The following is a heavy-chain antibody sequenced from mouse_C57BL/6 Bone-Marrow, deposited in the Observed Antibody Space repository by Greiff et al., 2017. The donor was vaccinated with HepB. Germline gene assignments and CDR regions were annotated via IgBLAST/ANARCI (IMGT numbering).Heavy chain of an antibody. CDR1: GFTFSSYA. Sequence: EVKVEESGEGLVKPGGSLKLSCAASGFTFSSYAMSWVRQTPEKRLEWVAYISSGGDYIYYADTVKGRFTISRDNARNTLYLQMSSLKSEDTAMYYCTRAYGSTWDGYYFDYWGQGTTLTVSS. CDR2: ISSGGDYI. J-gene: IGHJ2*01. D-gene: IGHD1-1*01. CDR3: TRAYGSTWDGYYFDY. V-gene: IGHV5-9-1*02.